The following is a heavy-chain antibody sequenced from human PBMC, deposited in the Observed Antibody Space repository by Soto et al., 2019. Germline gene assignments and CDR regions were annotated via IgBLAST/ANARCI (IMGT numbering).Heavy chain of an antibody. J-gene: IGHJ4*02. CDR3: AKARVGTTHFDY. D-gene: IGHD1-26*01. V-gene: IGHV3-30*18. CDR1: GFILNDYA. CDR2: ISYDGNYK. Sequence: QVQLVESGGGVVQPGRSLRLSCSASGFILNDYAMHWVRQAPGKGLEWVSLISYDGNYKYYADSVKGRFTISRDTSKNRLYLQMNSMRPEDTAVYFCAKARVGTTHFDYWGQGTLVTVSS.